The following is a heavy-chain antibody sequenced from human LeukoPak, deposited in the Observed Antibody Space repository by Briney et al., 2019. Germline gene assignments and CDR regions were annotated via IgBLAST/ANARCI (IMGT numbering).Heavy chain of an antibody. CDR1: GGTFSSYA. CDR2: IIPIFGTA. J-gene: IGHJ4*02. CDR3: ARGELSHGANYFDY. V-gene: IGHV1-69*13. Sequence: GASVKVSCKASGGTFSSYAISWVRQAPGQGLEWMGGIIPIFGTANYAQKFQGRVTITADESTSTAYMELSSLRSEDTAVYYCARGELSHGANYFDYWGQGTLVTVSS. D-gene: IGHD3-16*01.